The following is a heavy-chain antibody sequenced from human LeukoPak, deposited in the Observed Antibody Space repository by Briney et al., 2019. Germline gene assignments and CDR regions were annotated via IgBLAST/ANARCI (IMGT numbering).Heavy chain of an antibody. D-gene: IGHD3-16*02. CDR3: ARDLRLGELSLEYYFDY. CDR2: ISGSGGST. J-gene: IGHJ4*02. V-gene: IGHV3-23*01. Sequence: GGSLRLSCAASGFTFSSYAMSWVRQAPGKGLEWVSAISGSGGSTYYADSVKGRFTISRDNSKNTLYLQMNSLRAEDTAVYYCARDLRLGELSLEYYFDYWGQGTLVTVSS. CDR1: GFTFSSYA.